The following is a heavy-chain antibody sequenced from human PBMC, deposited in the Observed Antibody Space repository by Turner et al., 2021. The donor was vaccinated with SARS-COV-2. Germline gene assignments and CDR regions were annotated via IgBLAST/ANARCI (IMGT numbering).Heavy chain of an antibody. CDR2: ISSSSSYI. V-gene: IGHV3-21*01. D-gene: IGHD3-22*01. CDR3: ARGTYYYDSSTYSGTNWFDP. J-gene: IGHJ5*02. Sequence: EVQLVESGGGLVKPGGSLRLSCAASAFTFSSYSMNWVRQARGKGLEWVSSISSSSSYIYYADSMKGRFTISRDNAKNSLYLQMNSLRAEDTAVYYCARGTYYYDSSTYSGTNWFDPWGQGTLVTVSS. CDR1: AFTFSSYS.